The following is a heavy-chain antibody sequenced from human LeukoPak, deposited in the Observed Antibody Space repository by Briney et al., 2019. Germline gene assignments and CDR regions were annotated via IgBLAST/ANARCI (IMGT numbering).Heavy chain of an antibody. CDR1: GFNIGSYL. V-gene: IGHV3-23*01. CDR3: AKGGYDFVEVAYFDY. D-gene: IGHD5-12*01. J-gene: IGHJ4*02. Sequence: GSLRLSCAASGFNIGSYLMSWVRQAPGKGLEWVSAIIGSGGGSYYADSVKGRFTISRDNSKNTLYLQMNSLRAEDTAVYYCAKGGYDFVEVAYFDYWGQGTLVTVSS. CDR2: IIGSGGGS.